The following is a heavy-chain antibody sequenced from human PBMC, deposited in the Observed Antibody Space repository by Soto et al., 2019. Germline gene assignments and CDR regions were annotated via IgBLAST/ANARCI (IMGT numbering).Heavy chain of an antibody. D-gene: IGHD6-13*01. Sequence: EARLLESGGGLVQPGGSLRLSCAASGFTFRSYPMSWVRQAPGKGLEWVSAISGTGDSTYYAESVKGRFIISRDNSKNTLFLQMNSLRVEDTAVYYCAKDPYAPAGATGPYAMDVWGQGTTVTVSS. J-gene: IGHJ6*02. CDR1: GFTFRSYP. CDR2: ISGTGDST. CDR3: AKDPYAPAGATGPYAMDV. V-gene: IGHV3-23*01.